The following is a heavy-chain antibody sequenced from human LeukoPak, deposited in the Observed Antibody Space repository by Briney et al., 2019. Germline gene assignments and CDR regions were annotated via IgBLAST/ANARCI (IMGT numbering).Heavy chain of an antibody. V-gene: IGHV4-30-4*01. J-gene: IGHJ4*02. CDR3: ARGIYYFDS. CDR2: IYDSGTT. D-gene: IGHD5-18*01. CDR1: GGSISSGDYY. Sequence: ASQTLSLTCTVSGGSISSGDYYWSWIRQPPGKGLEWIGYIYDSGTTSYNPSLKSRVTISVDTSENQFSLNLSSVTAADTAVYYCARGIYYFDSWGQGTLVTVSS.